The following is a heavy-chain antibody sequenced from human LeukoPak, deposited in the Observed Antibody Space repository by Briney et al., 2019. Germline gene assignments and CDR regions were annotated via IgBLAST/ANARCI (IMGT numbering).Heavy chain of an antibody. CDR2: ISGSGGST. D-gene: IGHD6-19*01. V-gene: IGHV3-23*01. Sequence: GGSLRLSCAASGFTFSNSAMNWVRQAPGKGLEWVSAISGSGGSTYYADSVKGRFTISRDNSKNTLYLQMNSLRAEDTAVYYCAKDRTPMAAVAGFDYWGQGTLVTVSS. CDR1: GFTFSNSA. CDR3: AKDRTPMAAVAGFDY. J-gene: IGHJ4*02.